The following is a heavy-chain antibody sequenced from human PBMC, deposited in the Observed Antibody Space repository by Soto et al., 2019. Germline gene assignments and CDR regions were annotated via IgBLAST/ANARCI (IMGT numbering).Heavy chain of an antibody. Sequence: QVQLVQSGAEVKKPGASVKVSCKASGYTFTSYAMHWVRQAPGQRLEWMGWINAGNGNTKYSQKFQGRVTITRDTSASTAYMELSSLRSEDTAVYYCARERDLVVVIFDYWGQGTLVTVSS. D-gene: IGHD3-22*01. CDR1: GYTFTSYA. J-gene: IGHJ4*02. V-gene: IGHV1-3*01. CDR3: ARERDLVVVIFDY. CDR2: INAGNGNT.